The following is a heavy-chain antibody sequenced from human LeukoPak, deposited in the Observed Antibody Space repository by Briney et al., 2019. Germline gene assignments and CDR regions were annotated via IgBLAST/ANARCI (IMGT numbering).Heavy chain of an antibody. J-gene: IGHJ5*02. CDR2: IQYDGRNP. CDR3: AAAVVTHP. V-gene: IGHV3-30*02. CDR1: GFTFSRHD. Sequence: PGGSLRLSCAASGFTFSRHDMFWVRQAPGKGLEWVAFIQYDGRNPYYASSVKGRFTISRDNSKNTLYLQMNSLRVEDMAVFYCAAAVVTHPWGQGTLVTVSS. D-gene: IGHD4-23*01.